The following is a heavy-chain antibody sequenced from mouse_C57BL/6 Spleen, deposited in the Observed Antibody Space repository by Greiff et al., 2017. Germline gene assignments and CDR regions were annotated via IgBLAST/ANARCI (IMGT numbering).Heavy chain of an antibody. D-gene: IGHD1-2*01. Sequence: EVQRVESGGGLVKPGGSLKLSCAASGFTFSNYGMHWVRQAPEKGLEWVAYISSGSSYIYYADTVKGRFTISRDNAKNTLFLQMTSLRSEDTAMYYCARGRRGGAMDYWGQGTSVTVSA. J-gene: IGHJ4*01. CDR1: GFTFSNYG. CDR3: ARGRRGGAMDY. V-gene: IGHV5-17*01. CDR2: ISSGSSYI.